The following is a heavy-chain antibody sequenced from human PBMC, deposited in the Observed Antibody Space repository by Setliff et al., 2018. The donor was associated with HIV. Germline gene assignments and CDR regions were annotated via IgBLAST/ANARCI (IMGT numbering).Heavy chain of an antibody. J-gene: IGHJ4*02. CDR3: ATRPAGSYWYGVFDF. CDR2: IYVNGKA. CDR1: GASMNSYY. D-gene: IGHD6-13*01. V-gene: IGHV4-4*07. Sequence: SETLSLTCNISGASMNSYYWSWVRQSAGQELEWIGRIYVNGKANYNPSLKSRVTMSVGKSKSQFSLRLTSVTAADTAVYYCATRPAGSYWYGVFDFWGRGMLVTVSS.